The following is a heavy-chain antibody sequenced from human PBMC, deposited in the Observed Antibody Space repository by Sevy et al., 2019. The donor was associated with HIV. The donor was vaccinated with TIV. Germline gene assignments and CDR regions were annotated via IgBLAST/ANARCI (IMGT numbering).Heavy chain of an antibody. CDR3: ARDAYDYGDYGPADGHYYMDV. CDR1: GYTFTSYY. V-gene: IGHV1-46*01. CDR2: INPSGGST. D-gene: IGHD4-17*01. J-gene: IGHJ6*03. Sequence: ASVKVSCKASGYTFTSYYMHWVRQAPGQGLEWMGIINPSGGSTSYAQKFQVRATMTRDTSTSTVYMELSSLRSEDTAVYYCARDAYDYGDYGPADGHYYMDVWGKGTTVTVSS.